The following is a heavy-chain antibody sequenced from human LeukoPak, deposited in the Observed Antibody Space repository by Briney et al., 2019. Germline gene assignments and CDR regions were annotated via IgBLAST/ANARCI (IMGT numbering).Heavy chain of an antibody. J-gene: IGHJ5*02. D-gene: IGHD3-9*01. Sequence: GASVKVSCKASGYTFTSYYMHWVRQAPGQGLEWMGLINPNCGSTRYAQKFQGRVTMTRNTSTSTLYMELSSLTSEDTDVYFFVRDRTLPGWVWFDTWGQRTLVTVSS. CDR3: VRDRTLPGWVWFDT. CDR1: GYTFTSYY. CDR2: INPNCGST. V-gene: IGHV1-46*01.